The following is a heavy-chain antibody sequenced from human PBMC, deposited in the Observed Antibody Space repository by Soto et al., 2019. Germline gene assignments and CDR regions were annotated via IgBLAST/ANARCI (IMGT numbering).Heavy chain of an antibody. Sequence: PGGSLRLSCAASGFTFSSYGMHWVRQAPGKGLEWVAVIWYDGSNKYYADSVKGRFTISRDNSKNTLYLQMNSLRAEDTAVYYCAREVPAVQLDYWGQGTLVTVSS. D-gene: IGHD2-2*01. CDR1: GFTFSSYG. CDR3: AREVPAVQLDY. J-gene: IGHJ4*02. CDR2: IWYDGSNK. V-gene: IGHV3-33*01.